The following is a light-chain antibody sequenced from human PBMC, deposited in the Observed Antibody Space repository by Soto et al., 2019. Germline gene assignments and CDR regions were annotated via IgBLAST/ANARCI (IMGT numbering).Light chain of an antibody. CDR2: TAS. CDR1: QAISSW. J-gene: IGKJ1*01. CDR3: QQGNSIPWT. Sequence: DIPMTQPPSSVSASVGDRVTITCRASQAISSWLAWYQQKPGKAPKLLIYTASSLQSGVPSRFSGSGSGTDFTLTISSLQPEDFATYFCQQGNSIPWTFGQGTKVEIK. V-gene: IGKV1-12*01.